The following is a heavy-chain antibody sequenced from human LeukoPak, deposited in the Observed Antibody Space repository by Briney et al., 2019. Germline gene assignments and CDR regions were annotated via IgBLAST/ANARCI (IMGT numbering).Heavy chain of an antibody. J-gene: IGHJ4*02. V-gene: IGHV4-34*01. D-gene: IGHD2-15*01. CDR1: GGSFSGYY. CDR3: ARGPDCSGCICTDRPFDY. CDR2: INHSGST. Sequence: PSETLSLTCAVYGGSFSGYYWSWIRRPPGKGLEWIGEINHSGSTNSNPSLKSRVTISIDTSKNQFSLNLNSVTAADTAVYYCARGPDCSGCICTDRPFDYWDQGTLVTVSS.